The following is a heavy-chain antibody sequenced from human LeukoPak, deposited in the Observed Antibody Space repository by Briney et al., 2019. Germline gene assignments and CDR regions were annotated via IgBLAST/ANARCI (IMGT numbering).Heavy chain of an antibody. Sequence: GGSLRLSCEASGFIFRNYGMHWVRQAPGKGLEWAALIWYDGQTKFYADSVKDRFTISRDNSGNTLFLQMSSLRVEDTAMYYCAREWGRIAVAGGPGYWGQGILVTVSS. J-gene: IGHJ4*02. CDR2: IWYDGQTK. CDR1: GFIFRNYG. CDR3: AREWGRIAVAGGPGY. D-gene: IGHD6-19*01. V-gene: IGHV3-33*01.